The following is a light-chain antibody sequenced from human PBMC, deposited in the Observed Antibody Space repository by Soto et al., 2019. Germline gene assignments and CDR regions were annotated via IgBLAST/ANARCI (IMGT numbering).Light chain of an antibody. Sequence: EIGLTQSPGTLSLSPGERATLSCRASQSVTSNYLAWYQQKPGQAPRLLIYDASSRATGIPDRFSGSGSGTDFSLTISRLEPEDFAVYYCQQYGSSLWTFGQGTKVEIK. J-gene: IGKJ1*01. CDR1: QSVTSNY. CDR3: QQYGSSLWT. V-gene: IGKV3-20*01. CDR2: DAS.